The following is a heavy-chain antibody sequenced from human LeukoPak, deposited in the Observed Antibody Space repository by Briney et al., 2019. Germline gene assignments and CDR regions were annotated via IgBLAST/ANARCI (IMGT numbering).Heavy chain of an antibody. Sequence: ASVKVSCTASGYTFTGYYMHWVRQAPGQGLEWMGWINPNSGGTNYAQKFQGRVTMTRDTSISTAYMELSRLRSDDTAVYYCAREEWLRHHFDYWGQGTLVTVSS. CDR3: AREEWLRHHFDY. D-gene: IGHD6-19*01. CDR2: INPNSGGT. V-gene: IGHV1-2*02. J-gene: IGHJ4*02. CDR1: GYTFTGYY.